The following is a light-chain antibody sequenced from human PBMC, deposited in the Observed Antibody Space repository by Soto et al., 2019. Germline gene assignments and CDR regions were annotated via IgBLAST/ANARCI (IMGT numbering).Light chain of an antibody. Sequence: QSVLTQPASVSGSPGQSIAISCTGTSSYVGNYNLVSWYQQHSGKAPKLMIYEGTKRPSGVPDRFSGSKSGNTASLTISGLQAEDEADYYCCSYASTGTYVFGTGTKVTVL. CDR1: SSYVGNYNL. CDR3: CSYASTGTYV. J-gene: IGLJ1*01. CDR2: EGT. V-gene: IGLV2-23*01.